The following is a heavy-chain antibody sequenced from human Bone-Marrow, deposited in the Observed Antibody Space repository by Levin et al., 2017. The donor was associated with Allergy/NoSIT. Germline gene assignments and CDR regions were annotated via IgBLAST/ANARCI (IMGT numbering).Heavy chain of an antibody. Sequence: GESLKISCEVSGYSFINYWIAWVRQKPGKGLEWMGIIYPYNSETKYSPSFQGQVTISADKSINTAYLQWRSLLASDTAIYYCRREMYSASSWGESWGPGTLVTVSS. D-gene: IGHD6-13*01. J-gene: IGHJ4*02. V-gene: IGHV5-51*01. CDR2: IYPYNSET. CDR1: GYSFINYW. CDR3: RREMYSASSWGES.